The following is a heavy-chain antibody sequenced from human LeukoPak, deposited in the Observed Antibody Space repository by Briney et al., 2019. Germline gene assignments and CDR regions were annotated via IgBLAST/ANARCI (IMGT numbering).Heavy chain of an antibody. V-gene: IGHV1-18*04. CDR2: ISAYNGNT. Sequence: GASVKVSCKASGYTFTGYYMHWVRQAPGQGLEWMGWISAYNGNTNYAQKLQGRVTMTTDTSTSTAYMELRSLRSDDTAVYYCARDFRGYSYGYLYYYYYMDVWGKGTTVTVSS. CDR3: ARDFRGYSYGYLYYYYYMDV. D-gene: IGHD5-18*01. CDR1: GYTFTGYY. J-gene: IGHJ6*03.